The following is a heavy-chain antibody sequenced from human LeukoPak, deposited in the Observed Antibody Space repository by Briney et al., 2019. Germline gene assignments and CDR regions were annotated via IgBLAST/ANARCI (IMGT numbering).Heavy chain of an antibody. V-gene: IGHV3-30*02. D-gene: IGHD6-13*01. CDR2: IRYDGSNT. Sequence: PGGSLRLSCAASGSTFSSYAMNWVRQAPGKGLEWVAFIRYDGSNTYYADSVKGRFTISRDNSKNTLYLQMNSLRAEDTAVYYCARGYGLKGSSLRAFDIWGQGTMVTVSS. J-gene: IGHJ3*02. CDR3: ARGYGLKGSSLRAFDI. CDR1: GSTFSSYA.